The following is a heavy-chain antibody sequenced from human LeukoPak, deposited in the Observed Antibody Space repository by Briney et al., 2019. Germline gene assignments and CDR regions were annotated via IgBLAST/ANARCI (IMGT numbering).Heavy chain of an antibody. D-gene: IGHD4-17*01. CDR1: GFTFSSYV. V-gene: IGHV3-30*02. J-gene: IGHJ1*01. CDR3: AKVLALYGDYASYFQH. CDR2: LRYDGSNK. Sequence: GGSLRLSCAASGFTFSSYVMHWVRQAPGKGLEWVAFLRYDGSNKYYADSVKGRFTISRDNSKHTLYLQMNSLRAEDTAVYYCAKVLALYGDYASYFQHWGQGALVTVSS.